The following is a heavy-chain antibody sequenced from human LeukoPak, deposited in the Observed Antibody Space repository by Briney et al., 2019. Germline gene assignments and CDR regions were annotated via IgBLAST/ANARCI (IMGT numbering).Heavy chain of an antibody. Sequence: GGSLRLSCAASRFTFSSYSMNWVCQAPGKGLEWASSISSSSSYIYYADSVKGRFTISRDNAKNSLYLQMNSLRAEDTAVYYCARDGCGGVDYWGQGTLVTVSS. CDR3: ARDGCGGVDY. V-gene: IGHV3-21*01. CDR1: RFTFSSYS. J-gene: IGHJ4*02. D-gene: IGHD2-21*01. CDR2: ISSSSSYI.